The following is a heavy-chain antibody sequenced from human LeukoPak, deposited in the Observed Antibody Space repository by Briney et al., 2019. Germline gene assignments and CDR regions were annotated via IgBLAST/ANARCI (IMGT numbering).Heavy chain of an antibody. D-gene: IGHD5-24*01. CDR2: IYHSGST. J-gene: IGHJ5*02. V-gene: IGHV4-38-2*02. CDR3: ARVDGWLDP. Sequence: SETLSLTCTVSGYSISSGYYWGWIRQPPGKGLEWIGSIYHSGSTYYNPSLKSRVTISVDTSRSQFSLKLSSVTAADTAVYFCARVDGWLDPWGQGTLVTVSS. CDR1: GYSISSGYY.